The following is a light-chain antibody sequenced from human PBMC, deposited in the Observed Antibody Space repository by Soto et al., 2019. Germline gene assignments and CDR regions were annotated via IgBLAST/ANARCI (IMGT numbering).Light chain of an antibody. CDR1: QSVSSY. Sequence: EIVLTQSPATLSLSPGERATLSCRASQSVSSYLAWYQQKPGQAPRLLIYDASNRATGIPARFSGSGSGTDFTLTISSLEXXXXXXXXXXXRSNWVTFGPGTKVDIK. CDR2: DAS. J-gene: IGKJ3*01. CDR3: XXRSNWVT. V-gene: IGKV3-11*01.